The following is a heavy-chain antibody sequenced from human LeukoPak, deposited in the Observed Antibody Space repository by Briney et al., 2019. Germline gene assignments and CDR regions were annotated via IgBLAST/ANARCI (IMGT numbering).Heavy chain of an antibody. CDR2: ISYDGSNK. CDR3: ARDGCSGGNCHNFRY. J-gene: IGHJ4*02. CDR1: GFTFNSYT. Sequence: GGSLRLSCAASGFTFNSYTVHWVRQAPGKGLEWVAIISYDGSNKYYADSVKGRFTISRDNSNNTLYLQMNSLRAEDTAVYYCARDGCSGGNCHNFRYWGQGTPVTVSS. D-gene: IGHD2-15*01. V-gene: IGHV3-30-3*01.